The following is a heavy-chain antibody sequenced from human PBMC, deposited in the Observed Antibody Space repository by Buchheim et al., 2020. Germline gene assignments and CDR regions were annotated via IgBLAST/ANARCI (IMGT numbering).Heavy chain of an antibody. J-gene: IGHJ4*02. CDR3: ARRRTAMVDF. Sequence: QLQLQESGPGLVKPSETLSLTCTVSGGSITSSSYYWGWIRQPPGKGLEWIGSINYSGTTYYNPSLKSRVTISEDTSKNQFSLKLSSVTTADTAVYYCARRRTAMVDFWGQGTL. D-gene: IGHD5-18*01. CDR2: INYSGTT. V-gene: IGHV4-39*01. CDR1: GGSITSSSYY.